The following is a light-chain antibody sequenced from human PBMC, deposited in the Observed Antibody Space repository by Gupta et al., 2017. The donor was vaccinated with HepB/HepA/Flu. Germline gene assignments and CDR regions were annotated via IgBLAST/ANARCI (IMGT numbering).Light chain of an antibody. J-gene: IGKJ2*01. V-gene: IGKV1-39*01. Sequence: DIQVTHSPSSLSASIGDRVTITCRTSQTISSYLNWYQQKPGKAPRLLIYAASNLQSGVPSRFSGSRSGTDFTLTISRLQFEDFATYYCHHSDSIPYTFGQGTKLEIK. CDR3: HHSDSIPYT. CDR2: AAS. CDR1: QTISSY.